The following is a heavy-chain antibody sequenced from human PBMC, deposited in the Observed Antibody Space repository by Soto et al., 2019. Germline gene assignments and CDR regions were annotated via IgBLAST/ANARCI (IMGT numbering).Heavy chain of an antibody. V-gene: IGHV4-34*01. Sequence: QVQLQPWGAGLLKPSETLSLTCAVYGGAFSGYYWTWIRQFPEKGLEWIGEVNHSGTTYYNPSLKTRVTIPVQTPMIQFSLKRSSVTAADTAVYYCARGIGYCSSINCCTSLRVRPDSWGQGTLVTVSS. CDR2: VNHSGTT. CDR3: ARGIGYCSSINCCTSLRVRPDS. D-gene: IGHD2-2*02. J-gene: IGHJ4*02. CDR1: GGAFSGYY.